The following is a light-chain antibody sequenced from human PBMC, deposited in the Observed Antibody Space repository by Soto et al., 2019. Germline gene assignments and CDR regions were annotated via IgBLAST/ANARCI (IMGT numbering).Light chain of an antibody. J-gene: IGKJ4*01. CDR1: QAISSY. CDR2: GAS. Sequence: DIQMTQSPSTLSASVGDRVTITCRASQAISSYLAWYQQKPGKPPKLLIYGASTLQSDVPSRFSGSGSGTEFTLTVSSLQAEDSATYYCQQFNDHPLTFGGGTKVDIK. CDR3: QQFNDHPLT. V-gene: IGKV1-9*01.